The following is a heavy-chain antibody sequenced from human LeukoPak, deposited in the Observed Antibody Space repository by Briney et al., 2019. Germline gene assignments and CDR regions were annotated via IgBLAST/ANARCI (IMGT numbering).Heavy chain of an antibody. CDR3: VAVMGYGSGSYRDY. D-gene: IGHD3-10*01. Sequence: SETLSLTCTVSGYSISSGYYWGWIRQPPGKGLEWIGSIYHSGSTYYNPSLKSRVTISVDTSKNQFSLKLSSVTAADTAVYYCVAVMGYGSGSYRDYWGQGTLVTVSS. CDR1: GYSISSGYY. CDR2: IYHSGST. V-gene: IGHV4-38-2*02. J-gene: IGHJ4*02.